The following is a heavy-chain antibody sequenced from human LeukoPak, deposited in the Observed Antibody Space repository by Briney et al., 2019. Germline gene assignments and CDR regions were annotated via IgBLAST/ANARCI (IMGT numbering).Heavy chain of an antibody. Sequence: GGSLRLSCAASGFTFSSYAMSWVRQAPGKGLEWVSAISGSGGSTYYADSVKGRFTISRDNSKNTLYLQMNSLRAEGTAVYYCAKSRGGFGDYGMDVWGQGTTVTVSS. CDR3: AKSRGGFGDYGMDV. CDR2: ISGSGGST. J-gene: IGHJ6*02. CDR1: GFTFSSYA. D-gene: IGHD3-10*01. V-gene: IGHV3-23*01.